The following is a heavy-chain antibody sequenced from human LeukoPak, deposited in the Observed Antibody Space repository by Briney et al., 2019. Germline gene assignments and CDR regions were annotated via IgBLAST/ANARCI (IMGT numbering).Heavy chain of an antibody. J-gene: IGHJ5*02. CDR3: ARHPGIAAAGRYNWFDP. CDR2: INHSGGT. CDR1: GDSFSDYY. D-gene: IGHD6-13*01. Sequence: SETLSLTCAVYGDSFSDYYLTWVRQPPGKGLEWIGEINHSGGTNYNPSLQSRVTISLDTSKSQFSLRLSSVTAADTAVYYCARHPGIAAAGRYNWFDPWGQGTLVTVSS. V-gene: IGHV4-34*01.